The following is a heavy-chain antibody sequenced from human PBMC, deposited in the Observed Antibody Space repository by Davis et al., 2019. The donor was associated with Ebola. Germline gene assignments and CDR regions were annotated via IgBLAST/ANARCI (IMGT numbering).Heavy chain of an antibody. Sequence: GESLKISCAASGFTFSNAWMSWVRQAPGKGLEWVGRIKSKTDGGTTDYAAPVKCRFTISRDDSKNTLYLQMNSLKTEDTAVYYCTTAVAARVYYFDYWGQGTLVTVSS. J-gene: IGHJ4*02. V-gene: IGHV3-15*01. D-gene: IGHD6-6*01. CDR2: IKSKTDGGTT. CDR3: TTAVAARVYYFDY. CDR1: GFTFSNAW.